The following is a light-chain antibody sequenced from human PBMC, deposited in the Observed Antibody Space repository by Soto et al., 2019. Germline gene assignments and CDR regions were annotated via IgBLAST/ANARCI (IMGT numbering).Light chain of an antibody. CDR1: QSVSSY. CDR3: LQYSRWPPLYT. V-gene: IGKV3-15*01. J-gene: IGKJ2*01. CDR2: DAA. Sequence: EIVMTQSPATLSVSLGERATLSCRASQSVSSYLAWYHQKPGQAPRRLISDAATRATDIPDRFSGSGSGTDFTLTISSLQSTDLAVYYCLQYSRWPPLYTFGQGTKLEIK.